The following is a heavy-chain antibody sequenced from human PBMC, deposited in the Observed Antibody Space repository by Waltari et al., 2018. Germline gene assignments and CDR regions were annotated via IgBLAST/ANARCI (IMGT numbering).Heavy chain of an antibody. CDR1: EFTFRSYA. CDR2: ISYNERNI. D-gene: IGHD3-22*01. J-gene: IGHJ6*02. Sequence: QVQLVESGGGVVQPGRSLRLSCAASEFTFRSYAMLWVRQAPGKGLEWVAVISYNERNIYYVDSVKGRFTISRDNSQKMLYLQMNSLRAEDTAVYYCARDYCDRTNCHGMDVWGRGTTVTVSS. V-gene: IGHV3-30*04. CDR3: ARDYCDRTNCHGMDV.